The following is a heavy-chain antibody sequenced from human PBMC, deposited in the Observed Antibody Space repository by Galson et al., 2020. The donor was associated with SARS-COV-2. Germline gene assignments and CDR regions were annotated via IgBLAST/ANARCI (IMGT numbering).Heavy chain of an antibody. CDR2: ISYDGSNK. CDR1: GFTFSSYA. J-gene: IGHJ6*02. Sequence: GGSLRLSCAASGFTFSSYAMHWVRQAPGKGLEWVAVISYDGSNKYYADSVKGRFTISRDNSKNTLYLQMNSLRAEDTAVYYCARDQRSSSPRGMDVWGQGTTVTVSS. V-gene: IGHV3-30*04. CDR3: ARDQRSSSPRGMDV. D-gene: IGHD6-6*01.